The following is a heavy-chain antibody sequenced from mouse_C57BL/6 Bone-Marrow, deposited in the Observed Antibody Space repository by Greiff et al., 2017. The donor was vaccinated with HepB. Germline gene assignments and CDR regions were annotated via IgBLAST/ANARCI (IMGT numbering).Heavy chain of an antibody. CDR1: GFTFSSYG. CDR3: ARQGGSRGGDY. J-gene: IGHJ4*01. V-gene: IGHV5-6*01. Sequence: EVKLVESGGDLVKPGGSLKLSCAASGFTFSSYGMSWVRQTPDKRLEWVATISSGGSYTYYPDSVKGRFTISRDNAKNTLYLQMSSLKSEDTAMYYCARQGGSRGGDYWGQGTSVTVSS. CDR2: ISSGGSYT.